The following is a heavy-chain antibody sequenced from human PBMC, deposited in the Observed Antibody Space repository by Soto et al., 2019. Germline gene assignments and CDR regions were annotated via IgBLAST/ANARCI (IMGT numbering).Heavy chain of an antibody. CDR3: AKAGSSSWLYYFDY. CDR2: LSGGGGTT. V-gene: IGHV3-23*01. D-gene: IGHD6-13*01. CDR1: GYTFSSYA. J-gene: IGHJ4*02. Sequence: GGSLRLSCAASGYTFSSYAMTWVRQAPGKGLEWVSTLSGGGGTTYYADSVKGRFTISRDNSKNTLYLQTNSLRAEDTAVYYCAKAGSSSWLYYFDYWGQGTLVTVSS.